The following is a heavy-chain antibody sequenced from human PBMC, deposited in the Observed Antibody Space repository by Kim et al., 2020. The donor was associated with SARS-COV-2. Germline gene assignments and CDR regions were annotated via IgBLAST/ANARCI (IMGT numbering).Heavy chain of an antibody. D-gene: IGHD6-19*01. Sequence: GGSLRLSCAASGFSFISYGMHWVRQAPGKGLEWVAVIWYDGSNEYYADSVKGRFTISRDNSKNTLYLQMNSLRAEDTAVYYCARGIAVAGSGYFFDYWGQGTLVTVSS. CDR3: ARGIAVAGSGYFFDY. V-gene: IGHV3-33*01. J-gene: IGHJ4*02. CDR1: GFSFISYG. CDR2: IWYDGSNE.